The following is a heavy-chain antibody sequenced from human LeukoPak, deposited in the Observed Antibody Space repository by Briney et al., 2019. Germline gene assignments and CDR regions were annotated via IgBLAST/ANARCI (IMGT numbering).Heavy chain of an antibody. CDR2: ISSSSSYI. D-gene: IGHD5-18*01. CDR1: GFTFSSYS. V-gene: IGHV3-21*01. J-gene: IGHJ4*02. CDR3: TRGQYSYGPFYY. Sequence: PGGSLRLSCAASGFTFSSYSMNWVRQAPGKGLEWVSSISSSSSYIYYADSVKGRFTISRDNAKNTLYLQMNSLRAEDTAVYYCTRGQYSYGPFYYWGQGTLVTVSS.